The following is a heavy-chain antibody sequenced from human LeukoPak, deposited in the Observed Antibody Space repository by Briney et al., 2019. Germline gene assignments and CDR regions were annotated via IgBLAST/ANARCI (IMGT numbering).Heavy chain of an antibody. D-gene: IGHD6-19*01. J-gene: IGHJ4*02. V-gene: IGHV4-61*02. Sequence: TLSLTCTVSGGSISSGSYYWSWIRQPAGKGLEWIGRIYPSGTTNYNPSLKSRVTISVDTSKNQFSLKLSSVTAADTAVYYCARTGYSSGWYNYWGQGTLVTVSS. CDR2: IYPSGTT. CDR3: ARTGYSSGWYNY. CDR1: GGSISSGSYY.